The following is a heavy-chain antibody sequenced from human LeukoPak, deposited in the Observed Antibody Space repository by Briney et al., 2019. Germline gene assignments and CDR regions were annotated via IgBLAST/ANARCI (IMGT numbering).Heavy chain of an antibody. D-gene: IGHD6-13*01. CDR2: IYYSGST. CDR3: ARLYSQQLVMFDY. Sequence: PSETLFLTCTVSGDSISIGNYYWVWIRQPPGKGLEWIASIYYSGSTYYNPSLKSRVTISIDMSKNQFSLRLSSVTAADTAVYYCARLYSQQLVMFDYWGQGTLVTVSS. V-gene: IGHV4-39*01. CDR1: GDSISIGNYY. J-gene: IGHJ4*02.